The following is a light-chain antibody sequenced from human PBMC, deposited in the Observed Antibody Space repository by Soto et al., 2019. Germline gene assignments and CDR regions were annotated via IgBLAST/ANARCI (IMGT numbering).Light chain of an antibody. CDR1: NSDVGGYNY. V-gene: IGLV2-14*01. CDR3: SSYTRSSTRV. CDR2: EVT. Sequence: QSALTQPASVSGSPGQSITISCTGTNSDVGGYNYVSWYQQHPGKAPKLLIYEVTNRPSGVSNRFSGSKSGNTASLTISGLQAEDEADYYCSSYTRSSTRVFGGGTKVTVL. J-gene: IGLJ2*01.